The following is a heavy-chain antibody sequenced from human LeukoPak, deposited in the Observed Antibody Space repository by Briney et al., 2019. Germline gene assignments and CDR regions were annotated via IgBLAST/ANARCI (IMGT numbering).Heavy chain of an antibody. D-gene: IGHD6-13*01. J-gene: IGHJ5*02. CDR3: AKDLVVAAAGTGWHNWFDP. CDR2: ISITSSYI. V-gene: IGHV3-21*01. Sequence: PGGSLRLSCAASGFTFSSYSMNWVRQAPGKGREWVSSISITSSYIYYADSVKGRFAISTNNAKNSLYLQMNSLRAEDTAVYYCAKDLVVAAAGTGWHNWFDPWGQGTLVTVSS. CDR1: GFTFSSYS.